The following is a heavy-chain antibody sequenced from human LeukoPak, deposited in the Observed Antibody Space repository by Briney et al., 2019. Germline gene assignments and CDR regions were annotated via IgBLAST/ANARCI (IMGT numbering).Heavy chain of an antibody. CDR3: ARSPPMLRYFDWLPYYFDY. CDR2: IYTSGST. D-gene: IGHD3-9*01. J-gene: IGHJ4*02. Sequence: SETLSLTCTVSGGSISSYYWSWIRQPAGKGLEWIGRIYTSGSTNYNPSLKSRVTISVDTSKNQFSLKLSSVTAADTAVYYCARSPPMLRYFDWLPYYFDYWGQGTLVTVSS. CDR1: GGSISSYY. V-gene: IGHV4-4*07.